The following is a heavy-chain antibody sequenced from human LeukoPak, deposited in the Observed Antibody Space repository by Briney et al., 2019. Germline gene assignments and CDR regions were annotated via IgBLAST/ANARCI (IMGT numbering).Heavy chain of an antibody. CDR3: ARGSLWFGELIPSYYYYYGMDV. CDR1: GYTFTSYY. Sequence: GASVKVSCKASGYTFTSYYMHCVRQAPGQGLEWMGIINPSGGSTSYAQKFQGRVTMTRDTSTSTVYMELSSLRSEDTAVYYCARGSLWFGELIPSYYYYYGMDVWGQGTTVTVSS. D-gene: IGHD3-10*01. CDR2: INPSGGST. V-gene: IGHV1-46*01. J-gene: IGHJ6*02.